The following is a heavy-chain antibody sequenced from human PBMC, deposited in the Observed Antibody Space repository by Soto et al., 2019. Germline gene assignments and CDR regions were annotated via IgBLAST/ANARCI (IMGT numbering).Heavy chain of an antibody. D-gene: IGHD3-22*01. J-gene: IGHJ4*02. CDR2: INPNSGGT. Sequence: ASVKVSCKASGYTFTGYYMHWVRQAPGQGLEWMGWINPNSGGTNYAQKFQGGVTMTRDTSISTAYMKLSRLRSDDTAVYYCARDWGDYYDSSGPDYWGQGTLVTVSS. V-gene: IGHV1-2*02. CDR3: ARDWGDYYDSSGPDY. CDR1: GYTFTGYY.